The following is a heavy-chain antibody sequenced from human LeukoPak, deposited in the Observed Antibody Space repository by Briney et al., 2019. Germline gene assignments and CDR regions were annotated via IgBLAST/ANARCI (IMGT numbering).Heavy chain of an antibody. CDR3: ARGERLGGDY. Sequence: SQTLSLTCTVSGGSISSGGYYWSWIRQPPGKGLEWIGYIYHSGSTYYNPSLKSRVTISVDTSKNQFSLKLNSVTAADTAVYYCARGERLGGDYWGQGALVTVSS. D-gene: IGHD1-1*01. CDR1: GGSISSGGYY. J-gene: IGHJ4*01. CDR2: IYHSGST. V-gene: IGHV4-30-2*01.